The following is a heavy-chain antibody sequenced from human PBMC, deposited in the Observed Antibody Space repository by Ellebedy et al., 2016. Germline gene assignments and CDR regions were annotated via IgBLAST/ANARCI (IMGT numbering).Heavy chain of an antibody. Sequence: SETLSLTXAVYGGSFSGYYWSWVRQPPGKGLEWIGEINHSGSTNYNPSLKSRVTISVDTSKNQFSLKLSSVTAADTAVYYCAGDGGVPAAISGRRFDPWGQGTLATVSS. CDR3: AGDGGVPAAISGRRFDP. CDR1: GGSFSGYY. J-gene: IGHJ5*02. CDR2: INHSGST. D-gene: IGHD2-2*01. V-gene: IGHV4-34*01.